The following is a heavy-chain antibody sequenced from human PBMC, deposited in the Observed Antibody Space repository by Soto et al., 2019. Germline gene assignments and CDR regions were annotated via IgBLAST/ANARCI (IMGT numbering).Heavy chain of an antibody. Sequence: GSLRLSCAASGFTFSNAWMNWVRQAPGKGLEWVGRIKSKTDGGTTDYAAPVKGRFTISRDDSKNTLYLQMNSLKNEDTAVYYCTTVGGDIFSGFYCHYYGMDVWGQGTIRTVSS. CDR3: TTVGGDIFSGFYCHYYGMDV. D-gene: IGHD3-9*01. V-gene: IGHV3-15*07. J-gene: IGHJ6*02. CDR1: GFTFSNAW. CDR2: IKSKTDGGTT.